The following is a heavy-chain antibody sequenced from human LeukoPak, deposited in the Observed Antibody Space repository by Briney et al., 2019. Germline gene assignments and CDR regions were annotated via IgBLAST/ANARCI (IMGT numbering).Heavy chain of an antibody. V-gene: IGHV3-48*01. CDR1: GFSFSTYS. Sequence: PGGSLRLSCAASGFSFSTYSMNWVRQAPGKGLEWISYISSSSSTIYYADSVKGRFTISRDNAKNSLYLQMNSLRAEDTAVYYCARVRDGLGEYWGQGTLVTVSS. J-gene: IGHJ4*02. D-gene: IGHD3-16*01. CDR2: ISSSSSTI. CDR3: ARVRDGLGEY.